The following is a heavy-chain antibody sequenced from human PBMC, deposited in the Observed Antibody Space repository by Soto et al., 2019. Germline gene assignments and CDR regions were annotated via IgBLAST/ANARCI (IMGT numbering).Heavy chain of an antibody. Sequence: EVQLVESGGGLVQPGGSLRLSCAASGLTFSSYWMHWVRQAPGKGLVWVSRINSDGSSTNYADSVKGRFTISRDNAKNTLYLQMTSLRAEDTAVYYCALSYTVTPDYWGQGTLVTVSS. CDR1: GLTFSSYW. D-gene: IGHD4-17*01. J-gene: IGHJ4*02. CDR2: INSDGSST. CDR3: ALSYTVTPDY. V-gene: IGHV3-74*01.